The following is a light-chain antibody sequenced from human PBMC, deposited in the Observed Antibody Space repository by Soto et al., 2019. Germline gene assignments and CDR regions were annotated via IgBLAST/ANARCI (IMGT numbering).Light chain of an antibody. Sequence: EIVLTQSPATRSLSPGERATLSCRASQSISNYLAWYQHKPGQAPRLLIYDASNRATATPPRFSGSGSGTDFTLTISSLEPEDFAVYYCQQRSAGVTFGQGTRLEIK. CDR1: QSISNY. CDR2: DAS. CDR3: QQRSAGVT. J-gene: IGKJ5*01. V-gene: IGKV3-11*01.